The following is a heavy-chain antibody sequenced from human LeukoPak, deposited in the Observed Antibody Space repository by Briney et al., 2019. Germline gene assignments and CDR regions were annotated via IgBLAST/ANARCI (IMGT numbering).Heavy chain of an antibody. V-gene: IGHV4-59*11. CDR1: GGSITTHY. CDR3: ATIKRGDIFGYFDF. D-gene: IGHD5-18*01. J-gene: IGHJ4*02. Sequence: SETLSLTCTVAGGSITTHYWSWIRQPPGKGLEWIAYLRDSVTTNDTPSLKSRVTLSADTSKNQYFLRLTSVTAADTAVYYCATIKRGDIFGYFDFWGQGILVTVSS. CDR2: LRDSVTT.